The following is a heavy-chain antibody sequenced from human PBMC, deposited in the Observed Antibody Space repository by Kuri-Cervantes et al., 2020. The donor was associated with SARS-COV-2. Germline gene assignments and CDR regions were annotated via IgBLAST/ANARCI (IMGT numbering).Heavy chain of an antibody. Sequence: GGFLRPSCASSGITVNSNYMSWFRQAPGKGLEWFSIIYTGGDTYYADSVKVRFTIARDISKNTLYLQLHSLKNEDTAVYYCARVSVTMRVGGYWFDLWGQGTLVTVSS. CDR3: ARVSVTMRVGGYWFDL. J-gene: IGHJ5*02. CDR1: GITVNSNY. V-gene: IGHV3-53*01. D-gene: IGHD3-22*01. CDR2: IYTGGDT.